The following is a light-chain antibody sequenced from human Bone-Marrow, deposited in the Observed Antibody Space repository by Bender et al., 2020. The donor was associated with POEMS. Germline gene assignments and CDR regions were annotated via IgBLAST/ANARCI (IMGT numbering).Light chain of an antibody. CDR1: SSDVGAYNY. V-gene: IGLV2-14*03. Sequence: QSALTQPASVSGSPGQSITISCTGTSSDVGAYNYVSWYQQHPGKAPKLIIYDVSNRPSGVSNRFSGSKSGNTASLTISGLQAEDEADYYCSSYTTSITLAVFGGGTKLTVL. J-gene: IGLJ3*02. CDR3: SSYTTSITLAV. CDR2: DVS.